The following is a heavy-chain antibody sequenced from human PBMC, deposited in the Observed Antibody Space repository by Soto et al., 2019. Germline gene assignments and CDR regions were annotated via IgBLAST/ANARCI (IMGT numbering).Heavy chain of an antibody. CDR3: AKDLRAVTTFVRWFDP. Sequence: PGGSLRLSCVASGFFFRDFGMHWVRQAPGKGLEWVSVIWYDGSNTYQGESVKGRFTMSRDISKNTLYLQMNSLRAEDTAVYYCAKDLRAVTTFVRWFDPWGQGTLVTVSS. D-gene: IGHD4-4*01. J-gene: IGHJ5*02. CDR2: IWYDGSNT. CDR1: GFFFRDFG. V-gene: IGHV3-33*06.